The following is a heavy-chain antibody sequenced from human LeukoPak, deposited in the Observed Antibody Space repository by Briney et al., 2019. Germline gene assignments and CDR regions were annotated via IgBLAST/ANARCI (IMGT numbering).Heavy chain of an antibody. D-gene: IGHD3-3*01. CDR3: AREEYYDFWSGYYNKYFQH. Sequence: GGSLRLSCAASGFTLNTYAMNWVRQAPGKGLQCVSTISGSGSDTYYTDSVKGRFTISGDSSKNTLYLQMSSLRAEDTAVYYCAREEYYDFWSGYYNKYFQHWGQGTLVTVSS. V-gene: IGHV3-23*01. J-gene: IGHJ1*01. CDR1: GFTLNTYA. CDR2: ISGSGSDT.